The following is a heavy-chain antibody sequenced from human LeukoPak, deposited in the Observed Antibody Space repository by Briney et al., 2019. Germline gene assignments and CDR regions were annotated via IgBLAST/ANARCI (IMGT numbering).Heavy chain of an antibody. CDR3: ARRYCSSTSCYYFDF. CDR2: IHPDRGTT. J-gene: IGHJ4*02. CDR1: GYTFTGYY. D-gene: IGHD2-2*01. Sequence: ASVKVSCKASGYTFTGYYMHWVRQAPGQGLEWMGWIHPDRGTTNYAQKFQGRVTMTRDTSITAAYMELSRLRSDGTAVYYCARRYCSSTSCYYFDFWGQGTLVTVSS. V-gene: IGHV1-2*02.